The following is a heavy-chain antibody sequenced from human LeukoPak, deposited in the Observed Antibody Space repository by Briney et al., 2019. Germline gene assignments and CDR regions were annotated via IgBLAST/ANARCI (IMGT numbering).Heavy chain of an antibody. J-gene: IGHJ4*02. V-gene: IGHV1-18*01. Sequence: GASVTVSCKASGYTFTIYGISWVRQAPGQGLEWMGWISAYNGNTNYAQKLQGRVTMTTDTSTSTAYMELRSLRSDDTAVYYCARFLWGITIPFDYWVQGALVTVSS. CDR1: GYTFTIYG. CDR3: ARFLWGITIPFDY. CDR2: ISAYNGNT. D-gene: IGHD3-3*01.